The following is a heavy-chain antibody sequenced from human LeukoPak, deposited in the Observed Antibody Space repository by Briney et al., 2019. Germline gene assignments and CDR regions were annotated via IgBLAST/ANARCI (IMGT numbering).Heavy chain of an antibody. J-gene: IGHJ3*02. CDR3: ARSDHNSWNAFDI. Sequence: ASVKVSCKASGYTFTSYDINWVRQATGQGLEWMGWMNPNSGNTGYAQKFQGRVTMTRNTSISTAYMELSSLRSEDTAAYYCARSDHNSWNAFDIWGQGTMVTVSS. CDR2: MNPNSGNT. CDR1: GYTFTSYD. D-gene: IGHD1-26*01. V-gene: IGHV1-8*01.